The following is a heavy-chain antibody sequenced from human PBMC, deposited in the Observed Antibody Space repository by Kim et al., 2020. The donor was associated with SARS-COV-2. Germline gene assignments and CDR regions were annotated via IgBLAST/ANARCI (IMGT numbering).Heavy chain of an antibody. CDR2: INPNSGTT. V-gene: IGHV1-2*02. CDR1: GYSFTDNY. Sequence: ASVKVSCKASGYSFTDNYIHWVRHAPGQCLEWVVGINPNSGTTTYAQKFRGSVTVTRDTFISTAYMDLTRLTSDDMALYYCVTWGRQKFGYLCQGTLFTV. CDR3: VTWGRQKFGY. J-gene: IGHJ4*02. D-gene: IGHD3-16*01.